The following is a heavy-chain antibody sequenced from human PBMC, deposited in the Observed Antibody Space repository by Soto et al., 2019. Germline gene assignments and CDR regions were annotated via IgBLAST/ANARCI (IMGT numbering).Heavy chain of an antibody. V-gene: IGHV1-69*01. CDR3: ARDELWFGELLSTYYYQGLDG. J-gene: IGHJ6*02. CDR2: IIPIFGTP. D-gene: IGHD3-10*01. CDR1: GGTFNSLA. Sequence: QVQLVQSGPEVKKPGSSVKVSCKTSGGTFNSLAITWVRQAPGQGLEWMGGIIPIFGTPSYAQKLQGRITITADESTSTDYLELSSLRSDDTAVYFCARDELWFGELLSTYYYQGLDGWGQGTAVTVSS.